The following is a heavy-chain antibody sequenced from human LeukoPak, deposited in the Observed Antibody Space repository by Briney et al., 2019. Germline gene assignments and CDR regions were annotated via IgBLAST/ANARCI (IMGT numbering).Heavy chain of an antibody. V-gene: IGHV4-34*01. Sequence: SETLSLTCSVYGGSFSGHYWSWIRQPQGKGLQWIGEINHSGSTDYNPSLKSRVTISVDTSKNQFSLKLSSVTAADSGVYYCAVWTSRSSFDYWGQGTLVTVSS. J-gene: IGHJ4*02. CDR3: AVWTSRSSFDY. CDR2: INHSGST. CDR1: GGSFSGHY. D-gene: IGHD3/OR15-3a*01.